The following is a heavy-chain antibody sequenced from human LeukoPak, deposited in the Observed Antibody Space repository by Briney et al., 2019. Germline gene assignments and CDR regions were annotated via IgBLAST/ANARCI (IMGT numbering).Heavy chain of an antibody. Sequence: SQTLSLTCTVSGGPISSGDYYWSWIRQPPGKGLEWIGYIYYSGSTYYNPSLKSRVTISVDTSKNQFSLKLSSVTAADTAVYYCARAPPGVTGAFDIWGQGTMVTVSS. V-gene: IGHV4-30-4*08. D-gene: IGHD4-23*01. CDR3: ARAPPGVTGAFDI. CDR1: GGPISSGDYY. CDR2: IYYSGST. J-gene: IGHJ3*02.